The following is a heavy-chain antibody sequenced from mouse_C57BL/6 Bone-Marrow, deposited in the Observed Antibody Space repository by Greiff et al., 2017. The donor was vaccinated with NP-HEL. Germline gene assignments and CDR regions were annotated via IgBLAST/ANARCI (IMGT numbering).Heavy chain of an antibody. CDR3: AREGNYGSSLYYFDY. J-gene: IGHJ2*01. D-gene: IGHD1-1*01. CDR2: ISYDGSN. V-gene: IGHV3-6*01. CDR1: GYSITSGYY. Sequence: EVKLMESGPGLVKPSQSLSLTCSVTGYSITSGYYWNWIRQFPGNKLEWMGYISYDGSNNYNPSLKNRISITRDTSKNQFFLKLNSVTTEDTATYYCAREGNYGSSLYYFDYWGQGTTLTVSS.